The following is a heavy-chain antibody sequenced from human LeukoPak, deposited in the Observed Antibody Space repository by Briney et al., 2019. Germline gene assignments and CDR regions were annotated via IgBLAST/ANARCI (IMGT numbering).Heavy chain of an antibody. J-gene: IGHJ4*02. V-gene: IGHV3-48*01. CDR2: IRSSSSTI. Sequence: GGSLRLSCAASGFTFSIYSMNWVRQAPGKGLEWVSYIRSSSSTIYYADSVKGRFTISRDNAKNSLYLQMNSLRAEDTAVYYCARGVAYCGGDCYDYWGQGTLVTVSS. D-gene: IGHD2-21*01. CDR1: GFTFSIYS. CDR3: ARGVAYCGGDCYDY.